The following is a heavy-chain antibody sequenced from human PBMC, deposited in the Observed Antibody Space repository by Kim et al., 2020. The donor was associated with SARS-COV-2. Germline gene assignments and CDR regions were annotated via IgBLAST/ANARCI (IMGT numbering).Heavy chain of an antibody. CDR2: ISGSGGST. Sequence: GGSLRLSCAASGFTFSSYAMSWVRQAPGKGLEWVSAISGSGGSTYYADSVKGRFTISRDNSKNTLYLQMNSLRAEDTAVYYCAKGGRFLEWLLGSGSFDYSGQGTLVTVSS. V-gene: IGHV3-23*01. J-gene: IGHJ4*02. CDR3: AKGGRFLEWLLGSGSFDY. D-gene: IGHD3-3*01. CDR1: GFTFSSYA.